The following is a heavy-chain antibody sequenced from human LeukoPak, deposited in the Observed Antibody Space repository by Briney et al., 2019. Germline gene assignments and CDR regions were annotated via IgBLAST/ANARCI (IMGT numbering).Heavy chain of an antibody. CDR2: IIPIFGTA. J-gene: IGHJ6*02. CDR3: ARENVVVPAASGFYYYYYGLDV. Sequence: SVRVSCKASGGTFSSYAISWVRQAPGQGLEWMGGIIPIFGTANYAQKFQGRVTITADEFTNTAYMELSSLRSEDTAVYYCARENVVVPAASGFYYYYYGLDVWGRGTTVTVSS. CDR1: GGTFSSYA. V-gene: IGHV1-69*01. D-gene: IGHD2-2*01.